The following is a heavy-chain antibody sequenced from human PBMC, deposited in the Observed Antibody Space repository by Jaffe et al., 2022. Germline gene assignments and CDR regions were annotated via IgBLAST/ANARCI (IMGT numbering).Heavy chain of an antibody. CDR3: AHFNMDDTFDI. J-gene: IGHJ3*02. CDR1: GFSLSTSGVG. D-gene: IGHD3-10*01. V-gene: IGHV2-5*02. Sequence: QITLRESGPTLVKPTQTLTLTCALSGFSLSTSGVGVGWIRQPPGKALEWLVVIYWDDDKRYSPSLKSRLTITKDTSKNQVVLTMTNMDPVDTATYYCAHFNMDDTFDIWGQGTMVTVSS. CDR2: IYWDDDK.